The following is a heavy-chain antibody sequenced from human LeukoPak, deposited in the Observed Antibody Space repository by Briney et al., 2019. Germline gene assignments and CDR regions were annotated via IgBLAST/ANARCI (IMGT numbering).Heavy chain of an antibody. CDR3: ARRDSIELHAFDI. D-gene: IGHD3-3*02. J-gene: IGHJ3*02. CDR1: GGSISSSSYY. CDR2: IYYSGST. V-gene: IGHV4-39*01. Sequence: SETLSLTCTVSGGSISSSSYYWGWIRQPPGKGLEWIGSIYYSGSTYYNLSLKSRVTISVDTSKNQFSLKLSSVTAADTAVYYCARRDSIELHAFDIWGQGTMVTVSS.